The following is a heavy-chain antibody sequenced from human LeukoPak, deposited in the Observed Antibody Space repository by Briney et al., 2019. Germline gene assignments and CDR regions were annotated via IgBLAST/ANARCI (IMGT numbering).Heavy chain of an antibody. V-gene: IGHV1-2*02. CDR3: ARAVGSIVVVPAAQFDY. J-gene: IGHJ4*02. CDR1: GYTFTGYY. Sequence: ASVKVSCKASGYTFTGYYMHWVRQAPGQGLEWMGWINPNSGGTNYAQKFQGRVTMTRDTSISTAYMELSRLRSVDTAVYYCARAVGSIVVVPAAQFDYWGQGTLVTVSS. D-gene: IGHD2-2*01. CDR2: INPNSGGT.